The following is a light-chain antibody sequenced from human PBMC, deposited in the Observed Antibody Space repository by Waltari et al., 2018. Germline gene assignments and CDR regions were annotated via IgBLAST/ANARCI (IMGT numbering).Light chain of an antibody. CDR2: GQN. V-gene: IGLV3-19*01. CDR3: HSRDTTSTRL. CDR1: SLRRFY. Sequence: SSELTQDPAVSVALGQTVRITCQGDSLRRFYASWYQQRPGQAPILVLYGQNNRPSGIPDRFSGSTSGKTASLTITRAQAEDEGDYFCHSRDTTSTRLFGGGTRVTV. J-gene: IGLJ2*01.